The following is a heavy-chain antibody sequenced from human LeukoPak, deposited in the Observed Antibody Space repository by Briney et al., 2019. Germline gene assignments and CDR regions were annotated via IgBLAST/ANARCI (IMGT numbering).Heavy chain of an antibody. CDR3: AKRIYGWYQIDY. Sequence: PGRSLRLSCAASGFTFSSYAMHWVRQAPGKGLEWVAVISYDGSNKYYADSVKGRFTISRDNSKNTLYLRMNSLRAEDTAVYFCAKRIYGWYQIDYWGQGTLVTVSS. J-gene: IGHJ4*02. D-gene: IGHD6-19*01. CDR1: GFTFSSYA. V-gene: IGHV3-30*04. CDR2: ISYDGSNK.